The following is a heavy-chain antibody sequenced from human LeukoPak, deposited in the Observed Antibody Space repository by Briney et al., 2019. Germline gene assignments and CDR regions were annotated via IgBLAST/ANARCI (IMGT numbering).Heavy chain of an antibody. CDR2: VTPNSGNT. J-gene: IGHJ6*03. CDR1: GYTFTSYD. V-gene: IGHV1-8*01. Sequence: ASVKVSCKASGYTFTSYDINRVRHATGQRLEWRGEVTPNSGNTGYAQKIQGRVTMTRNTSISTAYMELTSLRSEYTAVYYCAREFPAAAGTGNYYYYMDVCSKGRTVT. CDR3: AREFPAAAGTGNYYYYMDV. D-gene: IGHD6-13*01.